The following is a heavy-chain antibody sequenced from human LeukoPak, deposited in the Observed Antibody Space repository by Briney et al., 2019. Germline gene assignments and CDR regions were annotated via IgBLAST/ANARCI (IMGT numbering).Heavy chain of an antibody. CDR1: GFTFDDYG. CDR2: INWNGGRT. D-gene: IGHD6-13*01. V-gene: IGHV3-20*04. J-gene: IGHJ5*02. Sequence: GGSLILSCAASGFTFDDYGMSWVRQAPGKGLEWVSGINWNGGRTGYADSVKGRFTISRDNAKNSLYLQMSSLGAEDTAFYYCARDPLIAAGGVNWFDPWGQGTLVTVSP. CDR3: ARDPLIAAGGVNWFDP.